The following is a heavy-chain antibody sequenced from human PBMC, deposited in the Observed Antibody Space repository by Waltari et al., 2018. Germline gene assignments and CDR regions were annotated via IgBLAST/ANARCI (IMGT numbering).Heavy chain of an antibody. CDR2: ISGSGDNT. CDR1: GFTYSRYA. D-gene: IGHD3-22*01. J-gene: IGHJ4*02. V-gene: IGHV3-23*04. CDR3: AKGRGVVVNSIDS. Sequence: EVQLVESGGDLVQPGGSLRLSCAAPGFTYSRYAMSWLRQAPGKGLEWVSSISGSGDNTYYADSVKGRFTISRDNSKNTLYLQRNSLRAEDTALYFCAKGRGVVVNSIDSWGQGTLVTVSS.